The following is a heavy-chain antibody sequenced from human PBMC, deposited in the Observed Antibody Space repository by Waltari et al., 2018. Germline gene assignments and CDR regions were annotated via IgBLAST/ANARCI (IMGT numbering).Heavy chain of an antibody. CDR3: ARVIAVAGRSNYYYYGMDV. J-gene: IGHJ6*02. CDR1: GFTFSSYW. CDR2: IKQDGREK. D-gene: IGHD6-19*01. Sequence: EVQLVESGGGLVQPGGSLRLSCAASGFTFSSYWMSWVRQAPGKGREWVANIKQDGREKYYVDSVKGRFTISRDNAKSSLYLQMNSLRAEDTAVYYCARVIAVAGRSNYYYYGMDVWGQGTTVTVSS. V-gene: IGHV3-7*04.